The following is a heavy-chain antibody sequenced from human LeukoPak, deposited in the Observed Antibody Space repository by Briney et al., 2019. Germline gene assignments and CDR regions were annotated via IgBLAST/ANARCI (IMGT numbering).Heavy chain of an antibody. Sequence: GASVKVSCKASGYTFTSYDINWVRQATGQGLEWMGWMNPNSGNTGYAQKFQGRVTMTRNTSISTAYMELSSLRSEDTAVHYCARAGGYSYGSPHNWFDPWGQGTLVTVSS. CDR2: MNPNSGNT. CDR3: ARAGGYSYGSPHNWFDP. J-gene: IGHJ5*02. V-gene: IGHV1-8*01. D-gene: IGHD5-18*01. CDR1: GYTFTSYD.